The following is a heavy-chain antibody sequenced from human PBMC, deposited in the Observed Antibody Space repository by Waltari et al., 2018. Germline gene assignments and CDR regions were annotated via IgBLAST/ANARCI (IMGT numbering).Heavy chain of an antibody. D-gene: IGHD2-21*01. Sequence: QLQLQESGPGLVTPSATLSLPCTVSGDSLTSDIYYWGWIRQPPGKGLEWIATISYRGATYYSPSLKSRVTISIDTSKNQFSLKVTSVTAADTAVYYCARQGYCGGDCYSDTWGQGTLVTVSP. J-gene: IGHJ5*02. CDR2: ISYRGAT. V-gene: IGHV4-39*01. CDR3: ARQGYCGGDCYSDT. CDR1: GDSLTSDIYY.